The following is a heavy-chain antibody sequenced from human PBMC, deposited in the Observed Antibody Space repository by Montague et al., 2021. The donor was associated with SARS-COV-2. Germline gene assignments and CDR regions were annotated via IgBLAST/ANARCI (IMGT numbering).Heavy chain of an antibody. D-gene: IGHD3-10*01. Sequence: SETLSLTCTASGGSISNYYWSWIRQPPGKGLEWIGDIYYSGRTNYNPSLKSRVTISVDTSKSQFSLKLSSVTAAATAVYYCARGQRGYYYGVGVSAHFDYWAQGTLVTVSS. V-gene: IGHV4-59*01. J-gene: IGHJ4*02. CDR2: IYYSGRT. CDR1: GGSISNYY. CDR3: ARGQRGYYYGVGVSAHFDY.